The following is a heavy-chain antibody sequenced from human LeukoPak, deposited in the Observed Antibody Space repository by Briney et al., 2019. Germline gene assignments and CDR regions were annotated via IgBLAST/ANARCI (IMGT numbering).Heavy chain of an antibody. CDR3: ARGYYDILTGYYNVWDY. D-gene: IGHD3-9*01. CDR1: GGSISSGGYY. Sequence: SETLSLTCTVSGGSISSGGYYWSWIRRHPGKGLEWIGYIYYSGSTYYNPSLKSRVTISVDTSKNQFSLKLSSVTAADTAVYYCARGYYDILTGYYNVWDYWGQGTLVTVSS. J-gene: IGHJ4*02. V-gene: IGHV4-31*03. CDR2: IYYSGST.